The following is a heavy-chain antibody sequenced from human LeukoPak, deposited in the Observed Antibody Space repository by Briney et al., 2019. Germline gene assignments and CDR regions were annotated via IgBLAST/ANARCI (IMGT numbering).Heavy chain of an antibody. V-gene: IGHV4-59*01. D-gene: IGHD4-23*01. J-gene: IGHJ3*02. Sequence: SETLSLTCTVSGGSISGYFWSWVRQPPGKGVEWIAYILYSGSTNYNPSLKSRVTISVDTSKNKFSLMLTSVTAADTAVYYCARTRGYGGNSPRAFDIWGQGTMVTVSS. CDR2: ILYSGST. CDR1: GGSISGYF. CDR3: ARTRGYGGNSPRAFDI.